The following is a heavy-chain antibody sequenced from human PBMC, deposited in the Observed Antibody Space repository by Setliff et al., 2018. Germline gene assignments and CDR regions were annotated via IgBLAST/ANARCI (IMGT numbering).Heavy chain of an antibody. CDR1: GYTFTNYD. CDR2: INTNTGNP. Sequence: ASVKVSCKASGYTFTNYDINWVRQATGQGLEWMGWINTNTGNPTYAQGFTGRFVFSLDTSVSTAYLQISSLKAEDTAVYYCARVRYSSGWDPAYKGDYYMDVWGNGTTVTVS. J-gene: IGHJ6*03. V-gene: IGHV7-4-1*02. CDR3: ARVRYSSGWDPAYKGDYYMDV. D-gene: IGHD6-19*01.